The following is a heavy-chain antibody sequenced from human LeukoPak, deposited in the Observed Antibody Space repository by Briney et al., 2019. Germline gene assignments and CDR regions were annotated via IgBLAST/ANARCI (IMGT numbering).Heavy chain of an antibody. J-gene: IGHJ4*02. CDR2: IYESGST. D-gene: IGHD3-16*01. V-gene: IGHV4-59*01. CDR1: GGSLSNYY. CDR3: ARGRIGGPKAPFDY. Sequence: SETLSLTCTVPGGSLSNYYWSWIRQPPGKGLEWIGHIYESGSTTYNPSLKSRVTISVDTSKKQFSLRLSSVTAADTAVYYCARGRIGGPKAPFDYWGQGTLVTVSS.